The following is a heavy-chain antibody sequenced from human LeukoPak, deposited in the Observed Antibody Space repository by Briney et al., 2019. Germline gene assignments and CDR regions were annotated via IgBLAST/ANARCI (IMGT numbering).Heavy chain of an antibody. D-gene: IGHD4-17*01. Sequence: GGSLRLSCAASGFTFSSYSMNWVRQAPGKGLEWVSYISSSSSTIYYADSVKGRFTISRDNAKNSLYLQMNSLKTEDTAVYYCTTDGLLEYGVKPPPRDYWGQGTLVTVSS. CDR1: GFTFSSYS. CDR3: TTDGLLEYGVKPPPRDY. CDR2: ISSSSSTI. V-gene: IGHV3-48*04. J-gene: IGHJ4*02.